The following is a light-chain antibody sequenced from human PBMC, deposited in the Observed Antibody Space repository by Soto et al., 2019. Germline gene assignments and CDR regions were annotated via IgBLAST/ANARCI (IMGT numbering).Light chain of an antibody. CDR1: QSVSSF. Sequence: EIVLTQSPATLSLSPGERATLSWRASQSVSSFLAWYQQKPGQAPRLLIYGISSRATGIPDRFSASGSGTEFTLTISSLEPDDFAVYYCQQRYNWPLTFGGGTKVDNK. V-gene: IGKV3-11*01. CDR2: GIS. J-gene: IGKJ4*01. CDR3: QQRYNWPLT.